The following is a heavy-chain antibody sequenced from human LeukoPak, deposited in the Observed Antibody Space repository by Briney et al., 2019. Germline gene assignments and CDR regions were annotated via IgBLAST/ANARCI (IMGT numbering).Heavy chain of an antibody. CDR3: ARAHYDFWSGYLSEFYYYYYMDV. Sequence: PGGFLRLSCAASGFTVSSNYMSWVRQAPGKGLEWVSVIYSGGSTYYADSVKGRFTISRDNSKNTLYLQMNSLRAEDTAVYYCARAHYDFWSGYLSEFYYYYYMDVWGKGTTVTVSS. CDR2: IYSGGST. V-gene: IGHV3-53*01. J-gene: IGHJ6*03. D-gene: IGHD3-3*01. CDR1: GFTVSSNY.